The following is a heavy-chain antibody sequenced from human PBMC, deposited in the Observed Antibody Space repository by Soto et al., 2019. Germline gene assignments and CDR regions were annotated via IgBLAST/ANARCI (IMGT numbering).Heavy chain of an antibody. CDR3: AKGFIVVVTAIRPDDNFDV. Sequence: GGSLRLSCAASGFTFNTYAMNWVRQAPGQGLEWVASISGSGGTINYADSVKGRFTTSRDTSKNTLYLQMNSLSAEDTAVYYCAKGFIVVVTAIRPDDNFDVWGQGTMVTASS. CDR2: ISGSGGTI. D-gene: IGHD2-21*02. V-gene: IGHV3-23*01. CDR1: GFTFNTYA. J-gene: IGHJ3*01.